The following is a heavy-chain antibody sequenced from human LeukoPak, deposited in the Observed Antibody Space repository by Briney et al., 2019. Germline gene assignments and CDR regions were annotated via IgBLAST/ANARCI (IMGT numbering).Heavy chain of an antibody. J-gene: IGHJ6*02. V-gene: IGHV3-48*02. Sequence: GGSLRLSCAASGFTFSSYSMNWVRQAPGKGLEWVSYISSSSSTIYYADSVKGRFTISRDNAKNSLYLQMNSLRDEDTAVYYCARAPTIDPTYYYYGMDVWGQGTTVTVSS. CDR3: ARAPTIDPTYYYYGMDV. CDR2: ISSSSSTI. D-gene: IGHD1-1*01. CDR1: GFTFSSYS.